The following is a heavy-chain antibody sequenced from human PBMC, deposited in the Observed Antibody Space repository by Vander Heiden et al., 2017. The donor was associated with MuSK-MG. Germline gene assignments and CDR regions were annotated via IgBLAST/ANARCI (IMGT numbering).Heavy chain of an antibody. CDR1: GFTFGDYA. V-gene: IGHV3-49*04. CDR3: TRGRGAGGSRIDY. D-gene: IGHD3-16*01. Sequence: EVQLVESGGGLVQPGRSLRLSCTASGFTFGDYAMSWVRQAPGKGLEWVGFIRSKAYGGTTEYAASVKGRFTISRDDSKSIAYLQMNSLKTEDTAVYYCTRGRGAGGSRIDYWGQGTLATVSS. J-gene: IGHJ4*02. CDR2: IRSKAYGGTT.